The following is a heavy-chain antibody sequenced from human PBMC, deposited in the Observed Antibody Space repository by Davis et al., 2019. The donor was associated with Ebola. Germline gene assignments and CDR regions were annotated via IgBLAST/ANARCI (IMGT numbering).Heavy chain of an antibody. CDR2: IYYSGST. CDR1: GGSISRNTNY. CDR3: SRVIVGAPIDY. Sequence: SETLSLTCTVSGGSISRNTNYWGWIRQPPGKGLEWIGSIYYSGSTYYNPSLKSRVTISVDTSKNQFSLKLGSLTAADTAVYYCSRVIVGAPIDYWGQGSLVTVSS. D-gene: IGHD1-26*01. V-gene: IGHV4-39*01. J-gene: IGHJ4*02.